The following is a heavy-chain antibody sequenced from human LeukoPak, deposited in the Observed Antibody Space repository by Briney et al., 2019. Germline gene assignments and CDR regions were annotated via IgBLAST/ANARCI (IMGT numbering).Heavy chain of an antibody. D-gene: IGHD5-24*01. CDR3: ARGGDGYNYAVDS. CDR2: IYYSGNT. Sequence: SETLSLTCTVSGGSIRSHYWSRIRQPPGKGLEWIGYIYYSGNTNYNPSLKSRVTISVDTSNNQFSLKLSSVTAADTAVYYCARGGDGYNYAVDSWGQGTLVTVSS. J-gene: IGHJ4*02. V-gene: IGHV4-59*11. CDR1: GGSIRSHY.